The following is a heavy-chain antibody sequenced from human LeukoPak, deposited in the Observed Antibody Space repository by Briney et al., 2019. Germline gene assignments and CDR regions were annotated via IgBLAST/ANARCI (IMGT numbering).Heavy chain of an antibody. D-gene: IGHD5-24*01. V-gene: IGHV3-7*05. CDR1: GFIFSNYW. CDR2: IKEDGGAK. CDR3: ARDTGYNTFDY. J-gene: IGHJ4*02. Sequence: GGSLRLSCAASGFIFSNYWMTWVRQAPGTGLEWVANIKEDGGAKYYVDSVKGRFTISRDNAKNSVYLQMNSLRAEDTAVYYCARDTGYNTFDYWGQGTLVTVSS.